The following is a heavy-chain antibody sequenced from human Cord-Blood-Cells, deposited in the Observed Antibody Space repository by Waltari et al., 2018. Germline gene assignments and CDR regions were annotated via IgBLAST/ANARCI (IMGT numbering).Heavy chain of an antibody. V-gene: IGHV4-59*01. Sequence: QVQLQESGPGLVKPSETLSLTCTVPGGSINSYYWSWIRQPPGKGLEWIGYIYYSGSTNYNPSLKSRVTISVDTSKNQFSLKLSSVTAADTAVYYCARAITGTTFDYWGQGTLVTVSS. CDR2: IYYSGST. D-gene: IGHD1-7*01. CDR3: ARAITGTTFDY. J-gene: IGHJ4*02. CDR1: GGSINSYY.